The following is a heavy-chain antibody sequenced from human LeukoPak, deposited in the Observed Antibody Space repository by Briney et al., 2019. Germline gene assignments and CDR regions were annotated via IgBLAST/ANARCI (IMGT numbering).Heavy chain of an antibody. V-gene: IGHV4-34*01. CDR1: GGSFSGYY. CDR3: ARGLWFDP. Sequence: MPSETLSLTCAVYGGSFSGYYWSWIRQPPGKGLEWIGEINHSGSTNYNPSLKSRVTISVDTSKNRFSLKLSPVTAADTAVYYCARGLWFDPWGQGTLVTVSS. CDR2: INHSGST. J-gene: IGHJ5*02.